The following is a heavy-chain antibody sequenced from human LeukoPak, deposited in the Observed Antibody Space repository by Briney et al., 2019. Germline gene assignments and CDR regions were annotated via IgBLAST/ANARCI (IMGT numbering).Heavy chain of an antibody. CDR2: IYHSGST. CDR3: ARAHSSGQPNWFDP. J-gene: IGHJ5*02. D-gene: IGHD6-25*01. Sequence: SQTLSLTCAVSGDSISSGGYSWSWIRQPPGKGLEWIGYIYHSGSTYYNPSLKSRVTISVDRSKNQFSLKLSSVTAADTAVYYCARAHSSGQPNWFDPWGQGTLVTVSS. V-gene: IGHV4-30-2*01. CDR1: GDSISSGGYS.